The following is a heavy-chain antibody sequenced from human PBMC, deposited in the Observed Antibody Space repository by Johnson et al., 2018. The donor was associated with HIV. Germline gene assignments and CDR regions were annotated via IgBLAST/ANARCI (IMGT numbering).Heavy chain of an antibody. CDR2: ISDNGGSI. J-gene: IGHJ3*02. Sequence: VQLVESGGGVVQPGGSLTISCAASGLTFSNYGMYWVRQAPGKGLEWVSSISDNGGSIYYADSGKGRFTISRDNSKNMLYLQMNSLRAEDTAVYYCARESGHAFDIWGQGTVVTVSS. D-gene: IGHD3-3*01. CDR1: GLTFSNYG. V-gene: IGHV3-23*04. CDR3: ARESGHAFDI.